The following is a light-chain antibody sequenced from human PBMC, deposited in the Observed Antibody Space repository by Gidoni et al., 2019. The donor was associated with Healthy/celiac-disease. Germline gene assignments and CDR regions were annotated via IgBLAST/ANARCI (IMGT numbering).Light chain of an antibody. Sequence: EIQLTQSPSFLSASVGDRVTITCRASQGISSYLAWYQQKPGKAPKLLIYAASTLQSGVPARFSGSGSGTEFTLTIISLQPEDLATYYFQQLNSYPYTFXQXTKLEIK. J-gene: IGKJ2*01. CDR3: QQLNSYPYT. V-gene: IGKV1-9*01. CDR2: AAS. CDR1: QGISSY.